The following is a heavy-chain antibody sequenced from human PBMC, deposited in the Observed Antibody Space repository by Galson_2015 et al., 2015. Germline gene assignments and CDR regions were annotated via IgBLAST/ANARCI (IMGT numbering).Heavy chain of an antibody. Sequence: SLRLSCAASGFTLSGYSMSWVRQAPGKGLEWVSGISYNSGSIGYADSVKGRFSISRDNAKTSLYLQMNSLRPEDTALYYCAKDRYTYGCPSAGYYYGMDVWGQGTTVTVSS. V-gene: IGHV3-9*01. D-gene: IGHD5-18*01. J-gene: IGHJ6*02. CDR2: ISYNSGSI. CDR3: AKDRYTYGCPSAGYYYGMDV. CDR1: GFTLSGYS.